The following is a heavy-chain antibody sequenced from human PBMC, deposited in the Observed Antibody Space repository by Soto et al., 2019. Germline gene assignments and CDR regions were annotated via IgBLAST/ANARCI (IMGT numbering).Heavy chain of an antibody. CDR3: ARGRRPEGMGELFDY. CDR1: GFTFSSYS. V-gene: IGHV3-21*01. J-gene: IGHJ4*02. D-gene: IGHD3-16*01. Sequence: GGSLRLSCAASGFTFSSYSMNWVRQAPGKGLEWVSSISSSSSYIYYADSVKGRFTISRDNAKNSLYLQMNSLRAEDTAVYYCARGRRPEGMGELFDYWGQGTLVTGS. CDR2: ISSSSSYI.